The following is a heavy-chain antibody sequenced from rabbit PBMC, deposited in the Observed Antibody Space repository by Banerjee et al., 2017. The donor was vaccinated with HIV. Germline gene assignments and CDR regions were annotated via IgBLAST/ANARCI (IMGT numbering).Heavy chain of an antibody. J-gene: IGHJ3*01. CDR2: IHASKGYT. CDR3: ARESLAGGGNADL. V-gene: IGHV1S45*01. Sequence: QEQLVESGGGLVKPEGSLTLTCTASGFSFSNKYVMCWVRQAPGKGLEWIGTIHASKGYTDYASWAKGRFTISEPSSTTVTLQMTSLTAADTATYFCARESLAGGGNADLWGQGTLVTVS. D-gene: IGHD4-1*01. CDR1: GFSFSNKYV.